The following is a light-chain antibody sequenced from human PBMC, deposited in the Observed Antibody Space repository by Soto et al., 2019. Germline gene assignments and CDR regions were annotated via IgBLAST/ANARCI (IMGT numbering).Light chain of an antibody. CDR3: QQYNKWPQT. CDR1: RSVSVD. CDR2: GAS. Sequence: MVMTQCPATLSVSPGERATLSCRASRSVSVDLAWYQQKPGQAPRLLIYGASTRATGIPGRFSGSGSGTEFTLAISSLQSEDFAVYYCQQYNKWPQTFGQGTKVDIK. J-gene: IGKJ1*01. V-gene: IGKV3-15*01.